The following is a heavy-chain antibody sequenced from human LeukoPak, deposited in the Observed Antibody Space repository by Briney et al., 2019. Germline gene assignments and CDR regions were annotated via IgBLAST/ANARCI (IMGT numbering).Heavy chain of an antibody. J-gene: IGHJ5*02. CDR1: GYTFTGYY. Sequence: ASVKVSCKASGYTFTGYYMHWVRQAPGQGLEWMGWINPNSGGTNYAQKFQGRVTMTRDTSISTAYMELSRLRSDDTAVYYCAKDAYYDSSGYSWFDPWGQGTLVTVSS. CDR2: INPNSGGT. CDR3: AKDAYYDSSGYSWFDP. D-gene: IGHD3-22*01. V-gene: IGHV1-2*02.